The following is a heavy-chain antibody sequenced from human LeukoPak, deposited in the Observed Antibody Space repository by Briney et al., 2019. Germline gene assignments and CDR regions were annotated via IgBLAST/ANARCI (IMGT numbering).Heavy chain of an antibody. D-gene: IGHD3-22*01. J-gene: IGHJ1*01. V-gene: IGHV4-39*01. CDR1: GDSVSRSDSY. CDR3: ARRRYYDSSGYLE. CDR2: IYYSGRT. Sequence: PSETLSLTCTIFGDSVSRSDSYWDWIRQPPGKGLEWIGTIYYSGRTYYSPSLTSRVTLSVDMSNNQFSLTLSSVTAADTALYFCARRRYYDSSGYLEWGQGTLVTVSS.